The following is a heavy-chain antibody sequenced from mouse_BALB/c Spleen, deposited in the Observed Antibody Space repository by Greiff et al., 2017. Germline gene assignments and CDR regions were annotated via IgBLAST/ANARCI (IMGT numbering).Heavy chain of an antibody. V-gene: IGHV1-7*01. D-gene: IGHD2-1*01. CDR3: AYGNYRFAY. CDR1: GYTFTSYW. Sequence: VQRVESGAELAKPGASVKMSCKASGYTFTSYWMHWVKQRPGQGLEWIGYINPSTGYTEYNQKFKDKATLTADKSSSTAYMQLSSLTSEDSAVYYCAYGNYRFAYWGQGTLVTVSA. J-gene: IGHJ3*01. CDR2: INPSTGYT.